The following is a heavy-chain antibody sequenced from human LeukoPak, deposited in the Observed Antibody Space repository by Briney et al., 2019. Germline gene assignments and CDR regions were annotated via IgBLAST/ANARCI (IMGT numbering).Heavy chain of an antibody. V-gene: IGHV5-51*01. D-gene: IGHD3-3*01. Sequence: GESLKISCRGSGYSFTTYWIGWVRQMPGKGLEWMGIIYPGDSDARYSPSFQGQVTISADKSISTAYLQWSSLKASDTAMYYCASLPSLREWLSNWGQGTLVTVSS. CDR1: GYSFTTYW. CDR3: ASLPSLREWLSN. CDR2: IYPGDSDA. J-gene: IGHJ4*02.